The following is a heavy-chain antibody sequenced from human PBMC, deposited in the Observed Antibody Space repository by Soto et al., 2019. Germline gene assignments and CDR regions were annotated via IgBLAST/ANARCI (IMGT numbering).Heavy chain of an antibody. CDR3: AKNKVEHSSSGLDL. J-gene: IGHJ5*02. D-gene: IGHD3-10*01. V-gene: IGHV4-39*01. CDR1: GGSVNNSPDY. Sequence: PXATLSLACIVSGGSVNNSPDYWGWIRQPPGKGLEWIASIYWSGSTYYNPSLKGRVIISVDTSKNQFSLTVISVTAADTAVYYCAKNKVEHSSSGLDLWGPGTLVTVSS. CDR2: IYWSGST.